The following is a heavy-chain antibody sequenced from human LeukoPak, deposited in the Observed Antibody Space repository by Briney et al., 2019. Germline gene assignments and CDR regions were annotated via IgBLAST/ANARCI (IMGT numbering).Heavy chain of an antibody. CDR1: GGSINNYF. J-gene: IGHJ4*02. D-gene: IGHD3/OR15-3a*01. V-gene: IGHV4-59*01. Sequence: SETLSLTCTVSGGSINNYFWSWIRQPPGKQLEWIAYIHYSGSTNYNPSLKRRVTVSVDTSKNQFSRNLSSVTAADTAVYYCARGDWSFYYFDYWGQGPLVTVSS. CDR2: IHYSGST. CDR3: ARGDWSFYYFDY.